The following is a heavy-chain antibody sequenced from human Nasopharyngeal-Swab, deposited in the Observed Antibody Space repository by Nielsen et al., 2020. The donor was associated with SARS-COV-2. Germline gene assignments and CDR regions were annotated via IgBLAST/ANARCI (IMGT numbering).Heavy chain of an antibody. J-gene: IGHJ6*02. Sequence: ASVKVSCKASGCTFTSYDINWVRQATGQGLEWMGWMNPNSGNTGYAQKFQGRVTMTRNTSISTAYMELSSLRSEDTAVYYCARSARYYDYVWGSYRQSGMDVWGQGTTVTVSS. CDR2: MNPNSGNT. CDR3: ARSARYYDYVWGSYRQSGMDV. CDR1: GCTFTSYD. V-gene: IGHV1-8*01. D-gene: IGHD3-16*02.